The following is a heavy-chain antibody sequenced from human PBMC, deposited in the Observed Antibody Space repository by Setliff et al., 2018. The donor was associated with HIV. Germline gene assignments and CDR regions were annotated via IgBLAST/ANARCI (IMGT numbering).Heavy chain of an antibody. D-gene: IGHD3-16*01. CDR2: LYPADSNI. V-gene: IGHV5-51*01. J-gene: IGHJ4*02. CDR3: TRLWHENWGGVDY. Sequence: PGESLKISCVGSEYAFSNYWIGWVRQMPGKGLEFMGLLYPADSNIRYSPSFQGQVTISVDKSTNTAFLQWTSLRASDTAMYYCTRLWHENWGGVDYWGQGTLVTVSS. CDR1: EYAFSNYW.